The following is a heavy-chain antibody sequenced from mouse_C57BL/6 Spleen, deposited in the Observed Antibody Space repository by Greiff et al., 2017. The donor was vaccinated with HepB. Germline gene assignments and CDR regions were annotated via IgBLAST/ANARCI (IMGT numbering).Heavy chain of an antibody. Sequence: QVQLKQPGAELVKPGASVKLSCKASGYTFTSYWMHWVKQRPGQGLEWIGMIHPNSGSTNYNEKFKSKATLTVDKSSSTAYMQLSSLTSEDSAVYYCARFALGAMDYWGQGTSVTVSS. CDR1: GYTFTSYW. D-gene: IGHD3-3*01. CDR2: IHPNSGST. J-gene: IGHJ4*01. V-gene: IGHV1-64*01. CDR3: ARFALGAMDY.